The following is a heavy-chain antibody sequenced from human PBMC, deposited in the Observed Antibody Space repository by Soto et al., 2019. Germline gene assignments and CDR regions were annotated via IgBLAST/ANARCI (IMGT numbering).Heavy chain of an antibody. J-gene: IGHJ6*03. V-gene: IGHV3-30*18. CDR3: AKNPLSREQLVYKSRPYYYYYYMDV. CDR2: ISYDGSNK. Sequence: GGSLRLSCAASGFTFSSYGMHWVRQAPGKGLEWVAVISYDGSNKYYADSVKGRFTISRDNSKNTLYLQMNSLRAEDTAVYYCAKNPLSREQLVYKSRPYYYYYYMDVWGKGTTVTSP. CDR1: GFTFSSYG. D-gene: IGHD6-6*01.